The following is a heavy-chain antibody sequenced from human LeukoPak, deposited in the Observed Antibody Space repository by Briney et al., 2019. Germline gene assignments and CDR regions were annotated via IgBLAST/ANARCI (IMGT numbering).Heavy chain of an antibody. D-gene: IGHD3-16*01. CDR1: GGSISSGSYY. V-gene: IGHV4-61*02. J-gene: IGHJ6*03. CDR2: IYTSGST. Sequence: SETLSLTCTVSGGSISSGSYYWSWIRQPAGKGLEWIGRIYTSGSTNYNPSLKSRVSISVDTSKNQFSLKLRSVTAADTAVYYCARETSQKGAHYMDVWGKGTTVTISS. CDR3: ARETSQKGAHYMDV.